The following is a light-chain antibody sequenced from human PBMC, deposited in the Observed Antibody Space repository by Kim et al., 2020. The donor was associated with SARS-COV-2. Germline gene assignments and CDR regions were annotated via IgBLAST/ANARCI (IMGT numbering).Light chain of an antibody. CDR2: AKN. J-gene: IGLJ1*01. CDR3: NSRDSSGNHLNV. CDR1: SLRNYY. V-gene: IGLV3-19*01. Sequence: SSELTQDPAVSVALGQTVWITCQGDSLRNYYASWYQHKPGQAPVLVIYAKNNRPSGIPDRFSGSSSGDTASLTISGAQAEDEADYYCNSRDSSGNHLNVFGDGNKVTVL.